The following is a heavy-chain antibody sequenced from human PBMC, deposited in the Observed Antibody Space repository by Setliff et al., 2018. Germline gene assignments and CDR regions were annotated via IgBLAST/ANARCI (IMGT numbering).Heavy chain of an antibody. Sequence: ASVKVSCKASGHFLSSYGVTWVRQAPGRGLQWMGWISPYNGHTNYAQRFQARVTMTTDTSTTTAYMELRSLTSEDTAVYYCARLVRFCTQTACQKVAGDESWGQGTLVTVSS. CDR1: GHFLSSYG. CDR3: ARLVRFCTQTACQKVAGDES. D-gene: IGHD2-8*01. J-gene: IGHJ5*01. V-gene: IGHV1-18*01. CDR2: ISPYNGHT.